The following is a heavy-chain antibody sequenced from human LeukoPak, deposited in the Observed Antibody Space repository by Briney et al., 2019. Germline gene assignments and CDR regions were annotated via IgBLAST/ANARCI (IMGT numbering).Heavy chain of an antibody. CDR1: GGSFSGYY. CDR3: ARVTMIASSGLDV. V-gene: IGHV4-34*01. CDR2: INHSGST. D-gene: IGHD3-22*01. J-gene: IGHJ6*04. Sequence: SETLSLTCAVYGGSFSGYYWSWIRQPPGKGLEWIGEINHSGSTNYNPSLKSRVTISVDTSKNQFSLKLSSVTAADTAAYYCARVTMIASSGLDVWGKGTTVTVSS.